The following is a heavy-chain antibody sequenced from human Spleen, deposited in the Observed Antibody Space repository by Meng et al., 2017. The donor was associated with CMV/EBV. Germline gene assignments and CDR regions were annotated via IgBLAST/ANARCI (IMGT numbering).Heavy chain of an antibody. CDR1: GFTFSDYY. V-gene: IGHV3-72*01. CDR2: TRNKANSYTT. D-gene: IGHD5-12*01. J-gene: IGHJ6*02. CDR3: AKFNIVDYYYGMDV. Sequence: LSLTCAASGFTFSDYYMDWVRQAPGKGLEWVGRTRNKANSYTTEYAASVKGRFTISRDDSKNSLYLQMNSLKTEDTAVYYCAKFNIVDYYYGMDVWGQGTTVTVSS.